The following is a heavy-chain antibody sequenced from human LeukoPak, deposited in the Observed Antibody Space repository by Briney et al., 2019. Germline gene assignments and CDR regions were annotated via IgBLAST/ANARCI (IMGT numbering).Heavy chain of an antibody. CDR2: ILSSGTT. CDR3: ATVKYDYGDPVGWFDP. J-gene: IGHJ5*02. Sequence: PGTSPRLSCAASGFPFSASAMTWVRQAPGKGLEWVSHILSSGTTYYADSMRGRFTISRDNSKNTLYLLMTTLRADDTAVYYCATVKYDYGDPVGWFDPWGQGTLVTVSS. D-gene: IGHD4-17*01. CDR1: GFPFSASA. V-gene: IGHV3-23*01.